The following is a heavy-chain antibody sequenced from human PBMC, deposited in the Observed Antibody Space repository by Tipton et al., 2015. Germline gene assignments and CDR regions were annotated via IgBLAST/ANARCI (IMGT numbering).Heavy chain of an antibody. D-gene: IGHD4-23*01. V-gene: IGHV4-39*07. J-gene: IGHJ4*02. CDR2: ISHSGNT. CDR3: ARARGRHGGLFDS. CDR1: GGSISGDNRY. Sequence: TLSLTCTVSGGSISGDNRYWGWIRQPPGKGLEWIGSISHSGNTYYNLSLKSRVTMSRDTSKNQFSLKLTSVTAADTAVYYCARARGRHGGLFDSWGQGTLVTVSS.